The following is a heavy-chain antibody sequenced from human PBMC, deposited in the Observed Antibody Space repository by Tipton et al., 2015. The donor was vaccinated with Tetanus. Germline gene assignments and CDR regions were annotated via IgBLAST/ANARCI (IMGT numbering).Heavy chain of an antibody. V-gene: IGHV4-4*07. J-gene: IGHJ3*02. Sequence: TLSLTCSVSGGSISNYYWNWIRQPAGKGLEWIGRFYVTGAINYSPALQSRVTMSVDTAKNQFSLRLSSVTAADAAMYYCAREDVYYHDGSGFYAFDIWGRGTMVAVSS. CDR1: GGSISNYY. CDR3: AREDVYYHDGSGFYAFDI. D-gene: IGHD3-22*01. CDR2: FYVTGAI.